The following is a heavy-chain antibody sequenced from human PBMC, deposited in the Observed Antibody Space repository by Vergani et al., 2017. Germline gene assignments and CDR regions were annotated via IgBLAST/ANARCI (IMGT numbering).Heavy chain of an antibody. CDR3: AREPGRGSVGGDY. V-gene: IGHV3-21*01. Sequence: EVQLVESGGGLVKPGGSLRLSCAASGFTFSDYSMNWVRQAPGKGLEWVPSIIGSSSYIYYADPVKGRFTISRDNAKNSLYLQMNSLRAEDTAVYYFAREPGRGSVGGDYWGQGTLVTVSS. J-gene: IGHJ4*02. D-gene: IGHD3-16*01. CDR2: IIGSSSYI. CDR1: GFTFSDYS.